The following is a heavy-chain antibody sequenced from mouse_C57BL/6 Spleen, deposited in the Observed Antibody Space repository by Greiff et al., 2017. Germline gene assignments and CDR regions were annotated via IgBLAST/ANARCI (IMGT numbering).Heavy chain of an antibody. V-gene: IGHV14-2*01. CDR2: IDPEDGET. D-gene: IGHD2-3*01. CDR1: GFNIQDYY. Sequence: EVKLVESGAELVKPGASVKLSCTASGFNIQDYYMHWVKQRTEQGLAWIGRIDPEDGETKYAPKFQGKATITADTSSNTAYLQLSSLTSEDTAGYYCARGVYDSPWFAYWGQGTLGTVSA. CDR3: ARGVYDSPWFAY. J-gene: IGHJ3*01.